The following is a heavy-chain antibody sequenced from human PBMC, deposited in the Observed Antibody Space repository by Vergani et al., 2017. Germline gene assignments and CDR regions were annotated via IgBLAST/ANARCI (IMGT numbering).Heavy chain of an antibody. D-gene: IGHD3-10*01. J-gene: IGHJ4*02. V-gene: IGHV3-23*01. CDR3: AKAPAYYYGSGSYYSENYYFDY. CDR1: GFTFSSYA. CDR2: ISGSGGST. Sequence: EVQLLESGGGLVQPGGSLRLSCAASGFTFSSYAMSWVRQAPGKGLEWVSAISGSGGSTYYADSVKGRFTISSDNSKNTLYLQMNSLRAEDTAVYYCAKAPAYYYGSGSYYSENYYFDYWGQGTLVTVSS.